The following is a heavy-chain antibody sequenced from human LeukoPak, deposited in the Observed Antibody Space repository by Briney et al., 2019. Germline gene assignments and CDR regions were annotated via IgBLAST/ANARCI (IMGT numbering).Heavy chain of an antibody. CDR3: ARDRRGEQWLPQVYFQH. Sequence: DSIQGRFTISRDNAENSLYLQMNSLRAEDTAVYYCARDRRGEQWLPQVYFQHWGQGTLVTVSS. V-gene: IGHV3-21*06. D-gene: IGHD6-19*01. J-gene: IGHJ1*01.